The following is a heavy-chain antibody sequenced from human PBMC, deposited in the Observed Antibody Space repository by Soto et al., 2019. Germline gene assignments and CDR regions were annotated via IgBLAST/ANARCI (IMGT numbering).Heavy chain of an antibody. Sequence: LRLSCAASGFTFSSYAMTWVRQAPGKGLEWVALISYDGGNKYYADSVKGGFTISRDNSKNTLYLQMNSLRVEDTAVYYCARDNGYSHGHGMDVWGQGTTVTVSS. D-gene: IGHD5-18*01. J-gene: IGHJ6*02. CDR2: ISYDGGNK. CDR1: GFTFSSYA. V-gene: IGHV3-30*03. CDR3: ARDNGYSHGHGMDV.